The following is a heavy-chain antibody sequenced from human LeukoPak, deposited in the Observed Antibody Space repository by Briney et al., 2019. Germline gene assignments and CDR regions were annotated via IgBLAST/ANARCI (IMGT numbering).Heavy chain of an antibody. J-gene: IGHJ4*02. CDR2: ISYDGTNK. CDR1: GFTFSSYE. V-gene: IGHV3-30*04. CDR3: ARVSGCSGGICTSLKY. Sequence: GGSLRLSCAASGFTFSSYEMHWVRQAPGKGLEWVTLISYDGTNKYYADSVKGRFTVSRDNSNNTVFLQMHSLSAEDTAVYNCARVSGCSGGICTSLKYWGQGTLVTVSS. D-gene: IGHD2-15*01.